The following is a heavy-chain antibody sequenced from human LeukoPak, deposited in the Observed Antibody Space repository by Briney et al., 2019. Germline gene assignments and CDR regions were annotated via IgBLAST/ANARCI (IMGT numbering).Heavy chain of an antibody. V-gene: IGHV1-69*13. CDR3: ARCGGGTTCPSYYYFYMDV. D-gene: IGHD2-15*01. CDR1: GYTFTGYY. Sequence: SVKVSCKASGYTFTGYYMHWVRQAPGQGLEWMGGIIPVFAIANYAQKFQGRVTITADESTSTAYMELSSLRSEDTAVYYCARCGGGTTCPSYYYFYMDVWGKGTTVTISS. J-gene: IGHJ6*03. CDR2: IIPVFAIA.